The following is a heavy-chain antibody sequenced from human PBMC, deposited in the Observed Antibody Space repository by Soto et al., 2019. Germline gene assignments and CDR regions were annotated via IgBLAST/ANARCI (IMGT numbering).Heavy chain of an antibody. CDR1: GGSISSDSYY. CDR3: AAGSGGVWLRFDS. V-gene: IGHV4-31*01. CDR2: VYYSGNT. Sequence: QVQLQESGPGLVKPSQTLSLSCTVSGGSISSDSYYWTWIRQHPGKGLEWIGYVYYSGNTYYNPSLTSPLTISLDTSKKQFSLKLTSVTAADTAVYFCAAGSGGVWLRFDSWGQGILVTVSS. J-gene: IGHJ4*02. D-gene: IGHD3-9*01.